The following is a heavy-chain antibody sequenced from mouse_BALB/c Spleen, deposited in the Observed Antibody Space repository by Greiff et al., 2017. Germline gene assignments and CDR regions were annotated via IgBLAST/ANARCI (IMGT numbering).Heavy chain of an antibody. CDR2: ISCYNGAT. CDR1: GYSFTGYY. CDR3: ARGEAEGFAY. D-gene: IGHD3-2*02. J-gene: IGHJ3*01. V-gene: IGHV1S34*01. Sequence: LVKTGASVKISCKASGYSFTGYYMHWVKQSHGKSLEWIGYISCYNGATSYNQKFKGKATFTVDKSSSTAYMQLSSLTSEDSAVYYCARGEAEGFAYWGQGTLVTVSA.